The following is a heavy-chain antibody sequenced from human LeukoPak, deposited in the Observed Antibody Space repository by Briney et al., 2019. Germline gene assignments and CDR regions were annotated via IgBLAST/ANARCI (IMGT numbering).Heavy chain of an antibody. CDR1: GFTVSSNY. CDR2: IYSGGST. Sequence: PGGSLRLSCAASGFTVSSNYMSWVRQAPGKGLEWVSGIYSGGSTYYADSVKGRFTISRDNSKNTLYLQMNSLRAEDTAVYYCARDSITMVRGVIAYWGQGTLVIVYS. J-gene: IGHJ4*02. CDR3: ARDSITMVRGVIAY. V-gene: IGHV3-66*01. D-gene: IGHD3-10*01.